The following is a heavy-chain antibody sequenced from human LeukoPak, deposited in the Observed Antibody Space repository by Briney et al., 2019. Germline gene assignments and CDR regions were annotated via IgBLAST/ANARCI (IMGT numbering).Heavy chain of an antibody. CDR1: GFPLSGSV. V-gene: IGHV3-73*01. Sequence: GGSLRLSCAASGFPLSGSVIHWVRQASGKGLEWVGRIRSKANNYATAYAASVKGRFTISRDDLKNTAYLQMNSLKTEDTAVYYCTRLGYSSGWSDHWGQGALVTVSS. J-gene: IGHJ5*02. D-gene: IGHD6-19*01. CDR2: IRSKANNYAT. CDR3: TRLGYSSGWSDH.